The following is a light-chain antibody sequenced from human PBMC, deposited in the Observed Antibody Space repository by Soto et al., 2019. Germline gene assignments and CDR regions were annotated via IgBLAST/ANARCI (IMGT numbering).Light chain of an antibody. V-gene: IGLV4-69*01. CDR1: SGHSSYD. Sequence: QLVLTQSPSASASLGASVKLTCTLNSGHSSYDIAWYQQQSEKGPRYLMKLNSDGSHSKGDGIPDRFSGSSSGAERYLTISSLQSEDEADYYCQTWGTGGVFGGGTKLTVL. CDR3: QTWGTGGV. CDR2: LNSDGSH. J-gene: IGLJ3*02.